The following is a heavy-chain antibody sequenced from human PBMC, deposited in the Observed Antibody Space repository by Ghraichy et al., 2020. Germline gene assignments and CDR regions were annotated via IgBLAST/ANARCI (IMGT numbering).Heavy chain of an antibody. CDR2: IWYDGSNK. J-gene: IGHJ6*02. CDR3: ARVLSGNWYGMDV. Sequence: SLRLSCAASGFTFSSYGMHWVRQAPGKGLEWVAVIWYDGSNKYYAGSVKGRFTISRDNSKKTLYLQMNSLRAEDTAVYYCARVLSGNWYGMDVWGQGTTVTVS. D-gene: IGHD1-1*01. CDR1: GFTFSSYG. V-gene: IGHV3-33*01.